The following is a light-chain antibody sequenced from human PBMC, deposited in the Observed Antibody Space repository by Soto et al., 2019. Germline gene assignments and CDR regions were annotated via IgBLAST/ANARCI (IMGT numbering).Light chain of an antibody. V-gene: IGKV1-39*01. Sequence: DIQVTQSPSSLSASVGDRVTITCRASQDIKNYLNWYQRKPGTAPRLLIYAASNLHSGVPSTFSASGSGTDFALNISSLQADDFGTYYCQQGFSLPWTFGQGNKVEVK. CDR1: QDIKNY. CDR3: QQGFSLPWT. CDR2: AAS. J-gene: IGKJ1*01.